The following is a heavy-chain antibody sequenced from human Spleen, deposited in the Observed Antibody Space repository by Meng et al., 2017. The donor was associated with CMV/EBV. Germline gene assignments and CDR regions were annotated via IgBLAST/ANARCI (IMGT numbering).Heavy chain of an antibody. CDR3: ARVGCSSTSCSTDYYYGMDV. J-gene: IGHJ6*02. D-gene: IGHD2-2*01. Sequence: ASVKVSCKASGYTFTDCYMHWVRQAPGQGLEWMGWVNTKSGDTSYAQNFQGRVTMTRDTSTSTVYMELSSLRSEDTAVYYCARVGCSSTSCSTDYYYGMDVWGQGTTVTVSS. CDR1: GYTFTDCY. CDR2: VNTKSGDT. V-gene: IGHV1-2*02.